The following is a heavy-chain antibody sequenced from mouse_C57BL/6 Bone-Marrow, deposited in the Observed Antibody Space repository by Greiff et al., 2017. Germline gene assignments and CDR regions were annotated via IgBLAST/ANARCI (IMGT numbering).Heavy chain of an antibody. CDR2: IDPANGNT. Sequence: VHVKQSVAELVRPGASVKLSCTASGFNFKNTYMHWVKQRPEQGLEWIGRIDPANGNTKYAPKFQGKATITADTSSNTAYLQLSSLTSEDTAIYYCARRLGAYWGQGTLVTVSA. D-gene: IGHD2-4*01. CDR1: GFNFKNTY. V-gene: IGHV14-3*01. J-gene: IGHJ3*01. CDR3: ARRLGAY.